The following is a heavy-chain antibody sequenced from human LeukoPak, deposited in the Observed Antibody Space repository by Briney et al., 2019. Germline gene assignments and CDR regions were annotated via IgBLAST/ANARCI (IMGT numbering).Heavy chain of an antibody. CDR3: ARRITMVRGVKQDWFDP. CDR1: GFTFDDYG. D-gene: IGHD3-10*01. J-gene: IGHJ5*02. CDR2: INWNGGRT. V-gene: IGHV3-20*01. Sequence: RSGGSLRLSCAASGFTFDDYGMSWVRHAPGKGLEWVSGINWNGGRTGYADSVKGRFTISRDNAKNSLYLQMNSLRAEDTALYHCARRITMVRGVKQDWFDPWGQGTLVTVSS.